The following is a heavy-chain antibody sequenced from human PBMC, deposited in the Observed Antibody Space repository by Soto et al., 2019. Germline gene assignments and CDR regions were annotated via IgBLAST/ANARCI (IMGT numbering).Heavy chain of an antibody. J-gene: IGHJ4*02. Sequence: ASVKVSCKASGYTFTSYYIHWVRQAPGQGLEWTGVINPRGGSTNYAQKFQGRVTMTRDTSTSTVYMELSSLRSEDTAVYYCAGVYCSGGGCYGIDYWGQGTLVTVSS. CDR1: GYTFTSYY. V-gene: IGHV1-46*01. CDR3: AGVYCSGGGCYGIDY. CDR2: INPRGGST. D-gene: IGHD2-15*01.